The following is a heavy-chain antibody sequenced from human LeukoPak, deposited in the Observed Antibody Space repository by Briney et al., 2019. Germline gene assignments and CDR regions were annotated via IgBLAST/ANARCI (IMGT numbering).Heavy chain of an antibody. CDR2: IYHSGTT. Sequence: PSETLSLTCAVYGVSFSGYYWSWIRQPPGKGLEWIGTIYHSGTTYYNPSLKSRVTISVDTSKNQFFLKLSSVTAADTAVYYCARLPTGYPNWFDPWGQGSLVTVSS. CDR3: ARLPTGYPNWFDP. CDR1: GVSFSGYY. V-gene: IGHV4-34*01. D-gene: IGHD3-9*01. J-gene: IGHJ5*02.